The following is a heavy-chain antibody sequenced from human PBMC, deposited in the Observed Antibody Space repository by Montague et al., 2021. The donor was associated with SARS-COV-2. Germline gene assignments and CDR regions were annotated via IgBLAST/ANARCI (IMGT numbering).Heavy chain of an antibody. D-gene: IGHD1-26*01. V-gene: IGHV3-7*01. CDR3: SRDSVVGAIAEWFDP. Sequence: SLRLSCAASEFTFSRYWMTWVRQAPGKGLEWVASINQDGSDKRYVGSVKGRFTISRDNAMNSLFLRMNSLRVEDTAVYYCSRDSVVGAIAEWFDPWGQGTLVTVSS. CDR2: INQDGSDK. CDR1: EFTFSRYW. J-gene: IGHJ5*02.